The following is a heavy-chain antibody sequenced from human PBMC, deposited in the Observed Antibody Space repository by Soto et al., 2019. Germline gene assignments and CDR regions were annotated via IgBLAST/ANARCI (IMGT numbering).Heavy chain of an antibody. CDR3: ARVFDWSKIGVNWFDP. D-gene: IGHD3-9*01. CDR1: GYTFTSYD. J-gene: IGHJ5*02. Sequence: ASVKVSCKASGYTFTSYDINWVRQATGQGLEWMGWMNPNSGNTGYAQKFQGRVTMTRNTSISTAYMELSSLRSEDTAVYYCARVFDWSKIGVNWFDPWGQGTLVTVSS. V-gene: IGHV1-8*01. CDR2: MNPNSGNT.